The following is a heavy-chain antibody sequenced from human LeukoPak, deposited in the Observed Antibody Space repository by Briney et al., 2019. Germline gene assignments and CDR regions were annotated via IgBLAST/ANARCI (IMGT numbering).Heavy chain of an antibody. CDR2: IYHNGNT. CDR3: ARGPIILVRGVIKPYGLDV. V-gene: IGHV4-30-2*01. D-gene: IGHD3-10*01. J-gene: IGHJ6*02. CDR1: GGSISSGDYS. Sequence: PSETLSLTCAVSGGSISSGDYSWSWIRQPLGGGLEWIGHIYHNGNTFYNPSLKRRVTISVDGSKNRFSLRLNTVTAADTAVYYCARGPIILVRGVIKPYGLDVWGQGTTVSVSS.